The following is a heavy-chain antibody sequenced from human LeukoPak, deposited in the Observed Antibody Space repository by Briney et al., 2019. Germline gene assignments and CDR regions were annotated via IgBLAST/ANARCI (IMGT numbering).Heavy chain of an antibody. D-gene: IGHD3-22*01. CDR1: GFIFSSYA. Sequence: PGGSLILSCAASGFIFSSYAMSWVRQAPGKGLEWVSGMSGNGGTTYYADSVKGRFTISRDNSKNTLYLQMNNLRVEDTAVYYCARRDYYDSSGYSPLFDYWGQGTLVTVSS. CDR2: MSGNGGTT. CDR3: ARRDYYDSSGYSPLFDY. V-gene: IGHV3-23*01. J-gene: IGHJ4*02.